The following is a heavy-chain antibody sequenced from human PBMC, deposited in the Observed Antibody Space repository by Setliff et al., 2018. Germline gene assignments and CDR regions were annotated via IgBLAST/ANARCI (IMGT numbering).Heavy chain of an antibody. CDR2: IDPADSDT. D-gene: IGHD2-21*02. Sequence: GESLKISCKAAGYSFTKYWIGWARQMPGKGLEWMGIIDPADSDTTYSPSFQGQVTISADKSIGTAYLQWSSLKASDTAIYYCARRGWGSSSGDCYSPKGCYYYYLDVWGKGTTVTVSS. CDR3: ARRGWGSSSGDCYSPKGCYYYYLDV. V-gene: IGHV5-51*01. CDR1: GYSFTKYW. J-gene: IGHJ6*03.